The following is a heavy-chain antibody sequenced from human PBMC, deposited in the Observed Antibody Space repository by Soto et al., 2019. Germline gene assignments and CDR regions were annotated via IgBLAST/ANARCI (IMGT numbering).Heavy chain of an antibody. D-gene: IGHD2-21*02. V-gene: IGHV4-30-4*01. CDR3: AREDDGGDRDYYGLDV. CDR1: GGSISYDHYH. J-gene: IGHJ6*02. Sequence: QVQLQESGPGLVRPSQTLSLPCTVSGGSISYDHYHWTWIRPPPGKGLEWIGYIHYSGSVFYNPSLQSRLSMSVDTSKNLFSLKLSSVTAADTAVYFCAREDDGGDRDYYGLDVWGQGTTVTVSS. CDR2: IHYSGSV.